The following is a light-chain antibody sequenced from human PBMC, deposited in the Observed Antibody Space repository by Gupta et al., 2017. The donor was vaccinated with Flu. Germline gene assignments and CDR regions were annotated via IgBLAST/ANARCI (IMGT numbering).Light chain of an antibody. Sequence: IVLSQSPAHLSLSPGERATLSCRASQDLGTWLAWYQQRPGRAPRLLIYDASSRAPGIPARCRGSGSGTDFTLTISSPEAEDSAVYYCQHREHWHLTFGGGTKVEIK. CDR3: QHREHWHLT. J-gene: IGKJ4*01. V-gene: IGKV3-11*01. CDR1: QDLGTW. CDR2: DAS.